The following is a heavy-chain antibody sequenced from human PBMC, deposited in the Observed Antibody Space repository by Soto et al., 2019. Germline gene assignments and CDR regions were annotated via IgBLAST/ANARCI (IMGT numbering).Heavy chain of an antibody. CDR1: GLTFSNYA. CDR3: AKNQERELPRVIDF. D-gene: IGHD1-7*01. Sequence: LRLSCATSGLTFSNYAMSWVRQAPGGGLEWVSSISGSSSTTYYADSVRGRFTIPRDRSKNTLYLQMSSLRAEDTALYYCAKNQERELPRVIDFWGQGTLVTVSS. J-gene: IGHJ4*02. V-gene: IGHV3-23*01. CDR2: ISGSSSTT.